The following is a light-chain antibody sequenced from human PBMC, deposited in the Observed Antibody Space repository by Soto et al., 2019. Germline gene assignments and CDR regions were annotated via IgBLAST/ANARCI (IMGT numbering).Light chain of an antibody. CDR3: QQHSNWPLT. Sequence: EIVLTQSPATLSLSPGEGAALSCRASQSVSSYLVWYQQKPGQAPRLLIYDASNRATGIPARFSGSGSGTDFTLTISSLEPEDFAVYYCQQHSNWPLTFGGGTKVDI. CDR1: QSVSSY. CDR2: DAS. V-gene: IGKV3-11*01. J-gene: IGKJ4*01.